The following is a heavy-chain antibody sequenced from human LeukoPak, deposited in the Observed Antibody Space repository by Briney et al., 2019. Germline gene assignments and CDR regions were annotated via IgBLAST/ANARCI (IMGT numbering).Heavy chain of an antibody. J-gene: IGHJ4*02. CDR2: IQTTTGGGTA. Sequence: PGGSLRLSCAASGFTFNTAWMSWVRQAPGEGLGWVGRIQTTTGGGTADYAAPVKGRFTISRDDSKNTLYLQMNSLKTEDTAVYYCTTDSGYYYDSRGYSALYYFDYWGQGTLVTVSS. D-gene: IGHD3-22*01. CDR3: TTDSGYYYDSRGYSALYYFDY. CDR1: GFTFNTAW. V-gene: IGHV3-15*01.